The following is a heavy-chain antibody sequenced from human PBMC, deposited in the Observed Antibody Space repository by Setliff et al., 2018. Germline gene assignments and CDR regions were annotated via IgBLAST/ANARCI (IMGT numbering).Heavy chain of an antibody. V-gene: IGHV4-61*09. CDR2: IYTSWSI. Sequence: SETLSLTCTVSGGSIGSTSYYYWSWIRQPAGKGLEWIGHIYTSWSINYNPSLKSRVTISGDTSKNQFSLQLSSVTAADTAVYYCARVTFDTSGYFPYPIGYWGQGTLVTVSS. D-gene: IGHD3-22*01. J-gene: IGHJ4*02. CDR3: ARVTFDTSGYFPYPIGY. CDR1: GGSIGSTSYYY.